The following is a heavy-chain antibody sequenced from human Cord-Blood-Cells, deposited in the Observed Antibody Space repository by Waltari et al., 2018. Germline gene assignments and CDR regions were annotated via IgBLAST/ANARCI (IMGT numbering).Heavy chain of an antibody. Sequence: QVQLQESGPGLVKPSETLSLTCTVSGGSISSYYWSWIRQPPGKGLEWIGYIYYSGSTNYNPSIKSRVTISVDTSKNQFSLKLSSVTAADTAVYYCARAITGTTFDYWGQGTLVTVSS. CDR3: ARAITGTTFDY. J-gene: IGHJ4*02. D-gene: IGHD1-7*01. CDR1: GGSISSYY. CDR2: IYYSGST. V-gene: IGHV4-59*01.